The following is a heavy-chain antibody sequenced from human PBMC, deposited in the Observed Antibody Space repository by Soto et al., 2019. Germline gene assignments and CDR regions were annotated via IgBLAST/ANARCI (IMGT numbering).Heavy chain of an antibody. D-gene: IGHD2-15*01. CDR1: GFTFSSYE. CDR3: ARTLVGWRYYGLDV. J-gene: IGHJ6*02. CDR2: ISSSGSTI. V-gene: IGHV3-48*03. Sequence: PGESLKISCAASGFTFSSYEMNWVRQAPGKGLEWVSFISSSGSTIYYADSVKGRFTISRDNAKNSLYLQMSSLKAEDTAVYYCARTLVGWRYYGLDVWGQGTTVTVSS.